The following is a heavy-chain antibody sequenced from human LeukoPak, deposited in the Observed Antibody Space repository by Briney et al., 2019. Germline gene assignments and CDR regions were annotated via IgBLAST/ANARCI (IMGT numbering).Heavy chain of an antibody. Sequence: GGSLRLSCAASGFTFSSYSMNWVRQAPGKGLEWVSSISSSSSYIYYADSVKGRFTIYRDNAKNSLYLQMNSLRAEDTAVYYCARGRGIAAPGPRSLFDYWGQGTLVTVSS. V-gene: IGHV3-21*01. J-gene: IGHJ4*02. CDR2: ISSSSSYI. CDR3: ARGRGIAAPGPRSLFDY. CDR1: GFTFSSYS. D-gene: IGHD6-13*01.